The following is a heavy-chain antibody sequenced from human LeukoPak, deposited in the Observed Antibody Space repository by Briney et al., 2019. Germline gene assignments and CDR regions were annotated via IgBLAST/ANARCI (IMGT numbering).Heavy chain of an antibody. D-gene: IGHD1-26*01. Sequence: ASVKVSCKASGHTFTGYYIHWVRQAPGQGLEWMGWINPNNGGTKYTQKFLGRVTMTGDTSINTAYMEVTSLRSDDTAVYYCTRRLRGSSEGYAYWGEGTLVTVSS. V-gene: IGHV1-2*02. CDR1: GHTFTGYY. CDR3: TRRLRGSSEGYAY. J-gene: IGHJ4*02. CDR2: INPNNGGT.